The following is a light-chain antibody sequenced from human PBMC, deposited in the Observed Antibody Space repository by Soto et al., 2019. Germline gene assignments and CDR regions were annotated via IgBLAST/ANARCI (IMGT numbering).Light chain of an antibody. J-gene: IGKJ1*01. CDR1: QSVSSSY. CDR3: QQYGSSPT. V-gene: IGKV3-20*01. CDR2: DVS. Sequence: EIVLTQSPGTLSLSPGERATLSCRSSQSVSSSYLAWYQQKPDQAPRLLIYDVSGRATGIPDRFSGSGSVTDFTLTISRLEPEYFAVYYCQQYGSSPTFGQGTKVEIK.